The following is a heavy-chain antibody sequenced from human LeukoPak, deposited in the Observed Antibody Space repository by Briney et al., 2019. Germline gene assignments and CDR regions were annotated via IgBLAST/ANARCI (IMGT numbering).Heavy chain of an antibody. V-gene: IGHV4-39*01. CDR2: IYYSGST. J-gene: IGHJ4*02. CDR1: GGSISSSTYY. CDR3: VRGSTLRHYQY. Sequence: SETLSLTGTVSGGSISSSTYYWGWIRRPPGKGLEWIGSIYYSGSTYYNPSLKSRVTVSVDTSKNQFSLNLSSVTAADTAVYYCVRGSTLRHYQYWGQGTLVTVSS. D-gene: IGHD3-16*01.